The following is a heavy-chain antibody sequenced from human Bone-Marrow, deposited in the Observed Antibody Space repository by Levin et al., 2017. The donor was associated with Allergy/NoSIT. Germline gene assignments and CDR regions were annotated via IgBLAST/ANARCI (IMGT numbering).Heavy chain of an antibody. CDR1: GGSFSGYY. CDR3: ARGRDRNGDPRVYFDY. V-gene: IGHV4-34*01. J-gene: IGHJ4*02. D-gene: IGHD3-22*01. Sequence: SQTLSLTCAVYGGSFSGYYWSWIRQPPGKGLEWIGEINHSGSTNYNPSLKSRVTISVDTSKNQFSLKLSSVTAADTAVYYGARGRDRNGDPRVYFDYWGQGTLVTVSS. CDR2: INHSGST.